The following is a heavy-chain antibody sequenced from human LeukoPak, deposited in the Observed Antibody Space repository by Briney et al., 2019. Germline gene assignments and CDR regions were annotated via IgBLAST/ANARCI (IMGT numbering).Heavy chain of an antibody. CDR1: GFIFSSAW. V-gene: IGHV3-15*01. Sequence: GGSLRLSCAASGFIFSSAWMTWVRQAPGKGLEWVGHIKYKTNGGTTDYAAPVKGRFVISRDDSKNTLYLQMNSLRTEDTAVYYCARGLCTSTSCYQGPFDYWGQGMLVTVSS. D-gene: IGHD2-2*01. CDR3: ARGLCTSTSCYQGPFDY. CDR2: IKYKTNGGTT. J-gene: IGHJ4*02.